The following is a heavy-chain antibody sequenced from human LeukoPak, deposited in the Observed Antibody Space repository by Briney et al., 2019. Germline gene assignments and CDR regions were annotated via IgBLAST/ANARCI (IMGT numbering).Heavy chain of an antibody. J-gene: IGHJ4*02. CDR3: ARGFYCSSTSCWDY. Sequence: GGSLRHSCAASGFTFSSYSMNWVRQAPGKGLEWVSSISSSSSYIYYADSVKGRFTISRDNAKNSLYLQMNSLRAEDTAVYYCARGFYCSSTSCWDYLGQGTLVTVSS. V-gene: IGHV3-21*01. D-gene: IGHD2-2*01. CDR2: ISSSSSYI. CDR1: GFTFSSYS.